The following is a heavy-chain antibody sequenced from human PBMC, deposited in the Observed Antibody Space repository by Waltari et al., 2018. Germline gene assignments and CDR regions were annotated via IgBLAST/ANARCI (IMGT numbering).Heavy chain of an antibody. J-gene: IGHJ4*02. Sequence: EVQLVESGGGLVQPGGSLRLSCAASGFTFSSYAMSWVRQAPGNGLEWVSAIGGSGGSTYYADSVNGRFTISRDNSKNTLYLQMNSLRAEDTAVYYCAKALGIAAALDYWSQGTLVTVSS. V-gene: IGHV3-23*04. CDR3: AKALGIAAALDY. D-gene: IGHD6-13*01. CDR1: GFTFSSYA. CDR2: IGGSGGST.